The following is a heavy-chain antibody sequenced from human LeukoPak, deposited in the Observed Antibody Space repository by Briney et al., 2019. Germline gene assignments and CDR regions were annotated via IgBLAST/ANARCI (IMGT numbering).Heavy chain of an antibody. J-gene: IGHJ4*02. CDR2: IYHSGST. Sequence: SETLSLTCAVSGGSISSSNWWSWVRQPPGKGLEWIGEIYHSGSTNYNPSLKSRVTISVDKSKNQFSLKLTSVTAADTAAYYCARQGDSGWYYFDYWGQGTLVTVSS. D-gene: IGHD6-19*01. CDR3: ARQGDSGWYYFDY. CDR1: GGSISSSNW. V-gene: IGHV4-4*02.